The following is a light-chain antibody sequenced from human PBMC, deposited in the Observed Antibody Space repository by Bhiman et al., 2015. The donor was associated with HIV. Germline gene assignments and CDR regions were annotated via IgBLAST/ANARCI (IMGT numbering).Light chain of an antibody. Sequence: ELTQPPSVSVSPGQTARITCSGDALPKQFAYWYQQKPGQAPVLVIYKDSERPSGIPERFSGSSSGTTVTLTISGVLAEDEADYYCQSADSSGTVIFGGGTKLTVL. CDR1: ALPKQF. V-gene: IGLV3-25*03. J-gene: IGLJ2*01. CDR2: KDS. CDR3: QSADSSGTVI.